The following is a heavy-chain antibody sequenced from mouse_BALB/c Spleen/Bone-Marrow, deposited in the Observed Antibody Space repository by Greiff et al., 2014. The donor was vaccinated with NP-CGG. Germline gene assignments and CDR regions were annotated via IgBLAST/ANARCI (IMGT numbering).Heavy chain of an antibody. CDR2: ISYSGST. CDR1: GYSITSDYA. J-gene: IGHJ4*01. D-gene: IGHD2-14*01. CDR3: ARGGRYGSYAMDY. V-gene: IGHV3-2*02. Sequence: EVKLQESGPGLVKPSQSLSLTCPVTGYSITSDYAWNWIRQFPGNELEWMGYISYSGSTSYNPSLKSRISITRDTSKNQFFLQLNSVTTEDTATYYCARGGRYGSYAMDYWGQGTSVTVSS.